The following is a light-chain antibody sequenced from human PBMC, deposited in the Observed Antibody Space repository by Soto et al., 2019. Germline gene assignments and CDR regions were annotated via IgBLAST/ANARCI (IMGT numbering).Light chain of an antibody. Sequence: DIQMTQSPSTLSASVGDRVTITCRASQSISSWLAWYQQKPGKAPKLPIYDASSLQSGVPSRFSGSGSGTEFTLTISSLQPDDFATYYCQQYNSYSCTFGQGTKVDI. CDR2: DAS. CDR1: QSISSW. CDR3: QQYNSYSCT. V-gene: IGKV1-5*01. J-gene: IGKJ1*01.